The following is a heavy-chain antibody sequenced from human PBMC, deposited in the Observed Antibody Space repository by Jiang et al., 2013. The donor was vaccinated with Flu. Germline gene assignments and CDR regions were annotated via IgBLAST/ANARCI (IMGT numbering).Heavy chain of an antibody. CDR3: ARGGEMATITPYYYYGMDV. J-gene: IGHJ6*02. D-gene: IGHD5-24*01. Sequence: VQSGSELKKPGASVKVSCKASGYTFTSYAMNWVRQAPGQGLEWMGWINTNTGNPTYAQGFTGRFVFSLDTSVSTAYLQICSLKAEDTAVYYCARGGEMATITPYYYYGMDVWGQGTTVTVSS. CDR1: GYTFTSYA. V-gene: IGHV7-4-1*01. CDR2: INTNTGNP.